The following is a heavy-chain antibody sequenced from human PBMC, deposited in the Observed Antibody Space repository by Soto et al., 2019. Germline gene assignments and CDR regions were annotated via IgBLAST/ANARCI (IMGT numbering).Heavy chain of an antibody. V-gene: IGHV3-23*01. CDR3: AKAQWLLGGDYFDS. Sequence: PGGSLRLSCEASGFYFSVYAMAWVRQAPGKGLEWVSTIADTIGTTYYADSVKGRFTLSRDISRNTLFLQMNSLRVEDTAVYYCAKAQWLLGGDYFDSWGQGILVTVSS. J-gene: IGHJ4*02. CDR1: GFYFSVYA. CDR2: IADTIGTT. D-gene: IGHD3-22*01.